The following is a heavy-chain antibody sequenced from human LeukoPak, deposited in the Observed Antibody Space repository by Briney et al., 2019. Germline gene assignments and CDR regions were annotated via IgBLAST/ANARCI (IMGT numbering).Heavy chain of an antibody. D-gene: IGHD6-19*01. CDR2: MRRDGNEI. CDR1: GFTFSTYW. CDR3: AKDRGSGWYLDAFDI. V-gene: IGHV3-7*03. Sequence: GGSLRLSCSASGFTFSTYWMSWVRQAPGKGLEWVANMRRDGNEIYYLDSVRGRFTISRDNAKNSLYLQMNSLRAEDTALYYCAKDRGSGWYLDAFDIWGQGTMVTVSS. J-gene: IGHJ3*02.